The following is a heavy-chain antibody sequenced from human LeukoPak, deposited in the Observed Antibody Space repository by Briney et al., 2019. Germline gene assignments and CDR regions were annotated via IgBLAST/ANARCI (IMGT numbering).Heavy chain of an antibody. CDR2: FSWDGGKT. CDR1: GLTFDDYS. D-gene: IGHD4-17*01. Sequence: GGPLRLSCEPSGLTFDDYSMPGVRQPPGKGLEGVFFFSWDGGKTYYADSVKGRFTISRDNRRTSLYLQINSLRTEDTALYYCAKDRGGLTTVTSGAFDIWGQGTLVTVSS. V-gene: IGHV3-43*01. J-gene: IGHJ3*02. CDR3: AKDRGGLTTVTSGAFDI.